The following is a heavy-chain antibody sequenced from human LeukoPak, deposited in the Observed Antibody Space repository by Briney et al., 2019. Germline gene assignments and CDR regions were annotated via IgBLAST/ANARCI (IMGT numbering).Heavy chain of an antibody. CDR1: GGSISSSNW. J-gene: IGHJ4*02. CDR3: ARDIEGSGSYYLDY. D-gene: IGHD3-10*01. Sequence: PSGALSLTCAVSGGSISSSNWWSWVRRPPGKGLEWIGEIYHSGSTNYNPSLKSRVTISVDKSKNQFSLKLSSVTAADTAVYYCARDIEGSGSYYLDYWGQGTLVTVSS. V-gene: IGHV4-4*02. CDR2: IYHSGST.